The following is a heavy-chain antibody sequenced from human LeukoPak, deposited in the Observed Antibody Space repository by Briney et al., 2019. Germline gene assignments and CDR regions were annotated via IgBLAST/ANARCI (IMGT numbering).Heavy chain of an antibody. J-gene: IGHJ6*03. V-gene: IGHV4-59*01. Sequence: PSETLSLTCTVSGGSISSYYWSWIRQPPGKGLEWIGYIYYSGSTSYNPSLKSRVTISVDTSKNQFSLKPSSVTAAGTALYYCARRIPLTGYYYYMDVWGKGTTVTVSS. CDR3: ARRIPLTGYYYYMDV. CDR2: IYYSGST. D-gene: IGHD2-21*01. CDR1: GGSISSYY.